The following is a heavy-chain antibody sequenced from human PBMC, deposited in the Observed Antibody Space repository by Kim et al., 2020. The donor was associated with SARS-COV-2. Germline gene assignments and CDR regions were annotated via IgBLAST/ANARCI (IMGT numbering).Heavy chain of an antibody. J-gene: IGHJ2*01. D-gene: IGHD6-13*01. V-gene: IGHV4-59*01. Sequence: NSSPSLEGRVTISVDTSTNQFSLRLSSVTAADTAVYYCARLIAAAGRFDLWGRGALVTVSS. CDR3: ARLIAAAGRFDL.